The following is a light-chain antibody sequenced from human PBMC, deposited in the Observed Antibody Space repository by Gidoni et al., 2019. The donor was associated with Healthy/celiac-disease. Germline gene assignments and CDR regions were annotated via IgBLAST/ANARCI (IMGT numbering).Light chain of an antibody. Sequence: QSVLTQPPSASGTPGQGVTISCSGSSSNLVSNYVYWYQQLPGTAPKLLFYSNNQRPSGVPDRFSGSKSGTSASLAISGLRSEDEADYYCAAWEDSLSAWVFGGGTKLTVL. J-gene: IGLJ3*02. V-gene: IGLV1-47*02. CDR1: SSNLVSNY. CDR2: SNN. CDR3: AAWEDSLSAWV.